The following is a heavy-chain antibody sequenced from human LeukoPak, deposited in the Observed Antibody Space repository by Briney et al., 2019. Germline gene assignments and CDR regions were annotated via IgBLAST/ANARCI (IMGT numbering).Heavy chain of an antibody. CDR2: VNPNSGGT. Sequence: GASVKVSCKTSGYTFTDDHLHWVRQAPGRGLEWMGWVNPNSGGTKYAQKFEGRVTITRDTSISTAYMELRRLTSDDTAVYYCARERFDGFDYWGQGTLVTVSS. D-gene: IGHD3-9*01. CDR1: GYTFTDDH. CDR3: ARERFDGFDY. J-gene: IGHJ4*02. V-gene: IGHV1-2*02.